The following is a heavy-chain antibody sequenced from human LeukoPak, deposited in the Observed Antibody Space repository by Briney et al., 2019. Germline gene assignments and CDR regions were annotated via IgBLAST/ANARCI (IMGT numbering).Heavy chain of an antibody. CDR3: AKDAHHCSSTSCYTAYPDY. V-gene: IGHV3-30*02. CDR2: IWYGGSNK. Sequence: GGSLRLSCAASGFTFSSYGMHWVRQAPGKGLEWVAVIWYGGSNKYYADSVKGRFTISRDNSKNTLYLQMNSLRAEDTAVYYCAKDAHHCSSTSCYTAYPDYWGQRTLVTVSS. D-gene: IGHD2-2*02. J-gene: IGHJ4*02. CDR1: GFTFSSYG.